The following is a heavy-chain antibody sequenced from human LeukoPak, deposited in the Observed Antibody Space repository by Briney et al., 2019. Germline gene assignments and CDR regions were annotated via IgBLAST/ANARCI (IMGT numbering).Heavy chain of an antibody. J-gene: IGHJ4*02. CDR3: ARDSDAGGWSELDC. V-gene: IGHV3-64*02. CDR2: IYSNGYGI. CDR1: GFTFGNYA. Sequence: PGGSLRLSCAASGFTFGNYAMHWVRQAPGKGLEHVSAIYSNGYGIYYADSVKDRFTISRDNSKNTLYLEMGSLRAEDTAVYYCARDSDAGGWSELDCWGQGTLVTVSS. D-gene: IGHD2-15*01.